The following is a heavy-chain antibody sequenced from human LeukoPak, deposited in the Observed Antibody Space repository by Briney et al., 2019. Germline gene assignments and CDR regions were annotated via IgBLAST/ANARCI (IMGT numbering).Heavy chain of an antibody. D-gene: IGHD3-10*01. CDR3: AKPLWFGELTIDY. CDR2: ISYDGSNK. CDR1: GFTFSSYG. Sequence: GSLGLSCAASGFTFSSYGMHWVRQAPGKGLEWVAVISYDGSNKYYADSVKGRFTISRDNSKNTLYLQMNSLRAVDTAVYYCAKPLWFGELTIDYWGQGTLVTVSS. J-gene: IGHJ4*02. V-gene: IGHV3-30*18.